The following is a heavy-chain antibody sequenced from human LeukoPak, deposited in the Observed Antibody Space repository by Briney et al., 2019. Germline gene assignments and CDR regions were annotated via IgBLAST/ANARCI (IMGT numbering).Heavy chain of an antibody. D-gene: IGHD6-13*01. J-gene: IGHJ6*02. V-gene: IGHV1-2*02. CDR3: ARTKYSSSSVEDGMDV. Sequence: GASVKVSCKASGYTFTGYYVHWVRQAPGQGLEWMGWINPNSGGTNYAQKFQGRVTMTRDTSISTAYMELSRLRSDDTAVYYCARTKYSSSSVEDGMDVWGQGTTVTVSS. CDR1: GYTFTGYY. CDR2: INPNSGGT.